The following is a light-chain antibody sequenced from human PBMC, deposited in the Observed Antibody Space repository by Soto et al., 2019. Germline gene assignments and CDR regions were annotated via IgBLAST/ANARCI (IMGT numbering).Light chain of an antibody. V-gene: IGKV3-20*01. CDR1: QSVSSY. CDR3: QQYGSSPKT. J-gene: IGKJ1*01. CDR2: GAS. Sequence: EIVLTQSPATLSLSPGERATLSCRASQSVSSYLAWYQQKPGQAPRLLIYGASSRATGIPDRFSGSGSGTDFTLTISRLAREDFAVYYCQQYGSSPKTFGQGTKVDIK.